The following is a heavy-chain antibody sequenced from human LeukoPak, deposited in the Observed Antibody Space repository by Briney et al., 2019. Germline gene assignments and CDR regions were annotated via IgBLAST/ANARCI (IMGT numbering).Heavy chain of an antibody. J-gene: IGHJ4*02. Sequence: KPSETLSLTCTVSGGSISSYYWSWIRQPAGKGLEWIGRIHTSGSTNYNPSLKSRVTMSVDTSKNQFSLKLSSVTAADTAVYYCARDTYIYCSSAYYFDYWGQGTLVTVSS. D-gene: IGHD2-15*01. CDR3: ARDTYIYCSSAYYFDY. CDR2: IHTSGST. CDR1: GGSISSYY. V-gene: IGHV4-4*07.